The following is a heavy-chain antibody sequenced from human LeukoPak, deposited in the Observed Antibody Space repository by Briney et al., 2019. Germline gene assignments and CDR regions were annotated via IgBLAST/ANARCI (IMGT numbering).Heavy chain of an antibody. CDR2: ISSSSSSYK. D-gene: IGHD3-3*02. J-gene: IGHJ6*03. CDR3: AREKSFLEWLSTGRRDGYYMDV. CDR1: GFTSISYN. V-gene: IGHV3-21*01. Sequence: AGGSLRLSCAASGFTSISYNMNWVRQAPGKGLEWVSSISSSSSSYKYYADSVKGRFTVSRDNAKNSLYLQMNSLRAEDTAVYYCAREKSFLEWLSTGRRDGYYMDVWGKGTTVTVSS.